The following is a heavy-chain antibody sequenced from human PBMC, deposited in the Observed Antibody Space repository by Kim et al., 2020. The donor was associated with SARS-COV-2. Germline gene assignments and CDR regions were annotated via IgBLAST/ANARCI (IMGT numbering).Heavy chain of an antibody. Sequence: ASVKVSCKTSGYTFTNYYVHWVRRAPGQGLEWMGLINPSDGVPNYTQKFQGRLTVTSDTSASTVYMELSSLTSEDTAVYYCLREYIGNAEGAFDIWGQGT. CDR1: GYTFTNYY. V-gene: IGHV1-46*01. J-gene: IGHJ3*02. D-gene: IGHD5-18*01. CDR2: INPSDGVP. CDR3: LREYIGNAEGAFDI.